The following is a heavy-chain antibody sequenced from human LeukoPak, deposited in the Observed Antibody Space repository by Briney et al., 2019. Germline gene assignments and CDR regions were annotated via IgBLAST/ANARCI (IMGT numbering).Heavy chain of an antibody. D-gene: IGHD5-24*01. J-gene: IGHJ4*02. CDR1: GGSISRSNNY. Sequence: SETLSLTCTVSGGSISRSNNYWGWVRQPPGKGLEWIGSIHYSGTTYYNPSLRSRVTISVDTSKNQFSPKLSSMTAADTAVYYCARHEEEDGYNAKTIDYWGQGTLVTVSS. CDR2: IHYSGTT. CDR3: ARHEEEDGYNAKTIDY. V-gene: IGHV4-39*01.